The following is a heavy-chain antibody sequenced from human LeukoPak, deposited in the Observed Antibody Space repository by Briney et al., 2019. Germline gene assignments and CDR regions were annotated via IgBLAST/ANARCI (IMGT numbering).Heavy chain of an antibody. CDR1: GGSITSNSYY. D-gene: IGHD6-19*01. CDR2: IYYSGST. CDR3: ARGEQWLDPVYY. V-gene: IGHV4-39*01. J-gene: IGHJ4*02. Sequence: PSETLSLTCTVSGGSITSNSYYWGWIRQPPGKGLEWIGSIYYSGSTYYNPSLKSRVTISVDTSKNQFSLKLSSVTAADTAVYYCARGEQWLDPVYYWGQGTLVTVSS.